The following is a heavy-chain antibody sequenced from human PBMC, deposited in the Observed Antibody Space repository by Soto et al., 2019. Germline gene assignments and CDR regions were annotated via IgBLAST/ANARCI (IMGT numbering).Heavy chain of an antibody. J-gene: IGHJ6*02. D-gene: IGHD1-1*01. V-gene: IGHV5-10-1*01. Sequence: GESLKISCKGSGYSFTSYWISWVRQMPGKGLEWMGRIDPSDSYTNYSPSFQGHVTISADKSISTAYLQWSSLKASDTAMYYCARRYGRSWGGYGLDLWGQGTTVTVSS. CDR2: IDPSDSYT. CDR3: ARRYGRSWGGYGLDL. CDR1: GYSFTSYW.